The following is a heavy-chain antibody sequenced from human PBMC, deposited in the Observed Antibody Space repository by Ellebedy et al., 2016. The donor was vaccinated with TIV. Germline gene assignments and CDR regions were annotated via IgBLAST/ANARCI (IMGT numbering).Heavy chain of an antibody. D-gene: IGHD5-12*01. CDR2: INHSGST. J-gene: IGHJ4*02. V-gene: IGHV4-34*01. CDR3: ARGSRVATL. Sequence: MPSETLSLTCAVYGGSFSGYYWSWIRQPPGKGLEWIGEINHSGSTNYNPSLKSRVTVSVDTSKNQFSLKLSSVTAADTAVYYCARGSRVATLWGQGTLVTVSS. CDR1: GGSFSGYY.